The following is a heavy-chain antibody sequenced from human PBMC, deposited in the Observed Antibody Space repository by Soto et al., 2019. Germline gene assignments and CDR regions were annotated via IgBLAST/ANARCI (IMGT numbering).Heavy chain of an antibody. CDR3: ARALDYDFWGGRNRFDP. CDR2: IYYTGIT. D-gene: IGHD3-3*01. J-gene: IGHJ5*02. Sequence: PSGTLSLTCSVSGGSITDNYWTWIRQSPGKGLEWVGYIYYTGITNYNPSLKRRVTISLDRSKNQFSLKLDSVTAADTAVYYCARALDYDFWGGRNRFDPWGQGTLVTVSS. V-gene: IGHV4-59*01. CDR1: GGSITDNY.